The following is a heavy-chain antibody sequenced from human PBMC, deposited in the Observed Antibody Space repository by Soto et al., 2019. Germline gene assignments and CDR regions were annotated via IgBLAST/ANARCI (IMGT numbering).Heavy chain of an antibody. J-gene: IGHJ6*02. CDR3: ASDNGFGESDV. CDR1: GYSFTSYG. Sequence: QFQLVQSGAEVKKPGASVKVSCKASGYSFTSYGIIWVRQAPGQGLGGMGWISAYNGNTNYAQNLQGRDTMTTDTATSTAYMELTRLRSDDMAVYYCASDNGFGESDVWGQGTTVTVSS. CDR2: ISAYNGNT. V-gene: IGHV1-18*03. D-gene: IGHD3-10*01.